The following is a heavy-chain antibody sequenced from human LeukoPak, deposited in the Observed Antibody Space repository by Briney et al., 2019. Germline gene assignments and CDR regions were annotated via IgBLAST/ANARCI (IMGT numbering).Heavy chain of an antibody. CDR2: IYYSGST. J-gene: IGHJ1*01. CDR1: GGSISSSSYY. Sequence: SETLSLTCTVSGGSISSSSYYWGWIRQPPGKGLEWIGSIYYSGSTYYNPSLKSRVTISVDTSKNQFSLKLSSVTAADTAVYYCAVAYCGGDCYLEYFQHRGQGTLVTVSS. D-gene: IGHD2-21*01. V-gene: IGHV4-39*01. CDR3: AVAYCGGDCYLEYFQH.